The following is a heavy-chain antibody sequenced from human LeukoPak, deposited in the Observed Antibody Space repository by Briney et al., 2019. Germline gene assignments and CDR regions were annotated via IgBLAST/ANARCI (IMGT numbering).Heavy chain of an antibody. CDR3: VWMSPPAG. CDR1: GFTFSSYW. CDR2: INSDGSTT. Sequence: AGSLTLSCAASGFTFSSYWMHWVRQAPGGGLVWVSRINSDGSTTNYTDSVKGQFTISRDNAKNTLYLQMNSLRAGDTAVYFWVWMSPPAGWGQGTLVTVSS. V-gene: IGHV3-74*01. J-gene: IGHJ4*02. D-gene: IGHD3-16*01.